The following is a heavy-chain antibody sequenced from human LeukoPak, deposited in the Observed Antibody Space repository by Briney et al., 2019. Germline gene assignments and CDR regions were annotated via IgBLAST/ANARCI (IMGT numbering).Heavy chain of an antibody. CDR3: AKDQSMWELLPTHDAFDI. CDR1: GFTVSSNY. V-gene: IGHV3-53*01. D-gene: IGHD1-26*01. CDR2: IYSGGST. J-gene: IGHJ3*02. Sequence: GGSLRLSCAASGFTVSSNYMSWVRQAPGKGLEWVSVIYSGGSTYYADSVKGRFTISRDNSKNTLYLQMNSLRAEDTAVYYCAKDQSMWELLPTHDAFDIWGQGTMVTVSS.